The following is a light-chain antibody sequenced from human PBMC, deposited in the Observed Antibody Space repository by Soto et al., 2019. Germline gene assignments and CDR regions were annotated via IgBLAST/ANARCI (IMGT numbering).Light chain of an antibody. CDR3: QQNNNSGT. Sequence: EIVMTQSTATLSVSPGERATLSCRASQSVSSNLACYQQKPGQAPRLLIYAASTRTTGIPARFSGSGSVTEFTLTISSLHSEDVAVYYCQQNNNSGTFGQGTKVEIK. V-gene: IGKV3-15*01. J-gene: IGKJ1*01. CDR2: AAS. CDR1: QSVSSN.